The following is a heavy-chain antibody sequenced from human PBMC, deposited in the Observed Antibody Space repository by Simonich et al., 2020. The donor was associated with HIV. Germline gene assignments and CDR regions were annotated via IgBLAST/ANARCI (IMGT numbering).Heavy chain of an antibody. D-gene: IGHD7-27*01. CDR2: IYYGGGT. CDR1: GYFLSSGFY. Sequence: QVQLQESGPGLLRPSETLSLTCGGSGYFLSSGFYWGWIRQPPGKGLGWIGTIYYGGGTYKNPSLKSRVTISVDTSKNQFSLKLNSVTAADTAVYYWAREDWGAHYFDYWGQGTLVTVSS. J-gene: IGHJ4*02. V-gene: IGHV4-38-2*02. CDR3: AREDWGAHYFDY.